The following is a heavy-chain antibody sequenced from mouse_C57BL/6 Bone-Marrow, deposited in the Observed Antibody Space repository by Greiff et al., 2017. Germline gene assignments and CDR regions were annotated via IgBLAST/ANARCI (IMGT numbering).Heavy chain of an antibody. J-gene: IGHJ3*01. D-gene: IGHD1-2*01. Sequence: QVQLKQPGAELVKPGASVKVSCKASGYTFTSYWMHWVKQRPGQGLEWIGRIHPSDSDTNYNQKFKGKATLTVDKSSSTAYMQLSSLTSEDSAVYYCAITDGPGWFAYWGQGTLVTVSA. CDR3: AITDGPGWFAY. V-gene: IGHV1-74*01. CDR2: IHPSDSDT. CDR1: GYTFTSYW.